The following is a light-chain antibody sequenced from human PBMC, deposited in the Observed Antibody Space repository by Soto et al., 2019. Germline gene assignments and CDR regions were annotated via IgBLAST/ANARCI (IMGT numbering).Light chain of an antibody. CDR3: QQYASSPLT. CDR1: QSVGRNY. CDR2: GAS. J-gene: IGKJ4*01. V-gene: IGKV3-20*01. Sequence: EIVLTQSPGTLSLSPGERATLSCRATQSVGRNYLAWYQQKPGQAPRLLIYGASSRAPGIPDRISGSGSGTDFTLTISRLEPEDFAVYYCQQYASSPLTFAGGTKVEIK.